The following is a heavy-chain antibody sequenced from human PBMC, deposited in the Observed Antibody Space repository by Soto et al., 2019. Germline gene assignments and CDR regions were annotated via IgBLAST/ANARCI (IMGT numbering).Heavy chain of an antibody. CDR1: GGSISSSSYY. J-gene: IGHJ6*03. CDR3: ARSFNYVVRGMTYYYMDV. Sequence: SETLSLTCTVSGGSISSSSYYWGWIRHPPGKGLEWIGSIYYTGSAYYNPSLKSRLTISVDTSKNQFSLKLSSVTAADTAVYYCARSFNYVVRGMTYYYMDVWGKGTTVTVSS. D-gene: IGHD3-10*01. V-gene: IGHV4-39*07. CDR2: IYYTGSA.